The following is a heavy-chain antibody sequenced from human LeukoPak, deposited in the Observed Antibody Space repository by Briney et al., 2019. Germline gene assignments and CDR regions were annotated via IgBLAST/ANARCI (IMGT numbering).Heavy chain of an antibody. J-gene: IGHJ3*02. Sequence: SETLSLTCTVSGGSVSDYYWSWIRQPPGKGLEWIGNIFYSGSTYYSPSLKSRVTISLDTSRNQFSLKLNSVTAADTAVYYCAKSNGYGLVDIWGQGTMVTVSS. CDR3: AKSNGYGLVDI. V-gene: IGHV4-59*02. CDR1: GGSVSDYY. CDR2: IFYSGST. D-gene: IGHD3-10*01.